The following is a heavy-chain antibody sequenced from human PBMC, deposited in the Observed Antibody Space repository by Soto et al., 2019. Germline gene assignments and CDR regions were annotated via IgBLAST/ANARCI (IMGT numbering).Heavy chain of an antibody. CDR2: ISYDGSNK. J-gene: IGHJ4*02. CDR1: GFTFSSYG. D-gene: IGHD5-12*01. CDR3: AKDRHHWYGYNDY. V-gene: IGHV3-30*18. Sequence: QVQLVESGGGVVQPGRSLRLSCAASGFTFSSYGMHWVRQAPGTGLEWVAVISYDGSNKYYADSVKGRFTISRDNSKNTLYLQMNSLRAEDTAVYYCAKDRHHWYGYNDYWGQGTLVTVSS.